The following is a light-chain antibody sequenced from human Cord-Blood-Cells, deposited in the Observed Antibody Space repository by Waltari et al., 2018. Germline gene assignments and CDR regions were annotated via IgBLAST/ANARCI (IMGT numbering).Light chain of an antibody. CDR2: DVS. Sequence: QSALTQPASVSGSPGQSITISCTGTSSDVGGYNSVSWYQQHPGKAPNLMIYDVSKRPSGVSNRLSGSKSGNTAALTISGLQAEDEADYYCSSYTSSSTLVFGGGTQLTVL. J-gene: IGLJ3*02. V-gene: IGLV2-14*03. CDR3: SSYTSSSTLV. CDR1: SSDVGGYNS.